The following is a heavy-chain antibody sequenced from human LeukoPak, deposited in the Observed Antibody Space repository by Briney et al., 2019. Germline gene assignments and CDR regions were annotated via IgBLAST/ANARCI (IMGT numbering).Heavy chain of an antibody. CDR1: GFTFSSYA. J-gene: IGHJ5*02. D-gene: IGHD6-6*01. V-gene: IGHV3-23*01. CDR3: AKCPRSSSSGWFDP. Sequence: GGSLRLSCAASGFTFSSYAMSWVRQAPGKGLEWVSAISGSGGSTYYADSVKGRFTISRDNSKNALYLQMNSLRAEDTAVYYCAKCPRSSSSGWFDPWGQGTLVTVSS. CDR2: ISGSGGST.